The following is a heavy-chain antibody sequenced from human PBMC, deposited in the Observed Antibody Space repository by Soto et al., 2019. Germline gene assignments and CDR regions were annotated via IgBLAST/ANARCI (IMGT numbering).Heavy chain of an antibody. D-gene: IGHD1-1*01. J-gene: IGHJ5*02. CDR2: IYHSGST. CDR1: GDSISRSYW. V-gene: IGHV4-4*02. Sequence: SETLSLTCAVSGDSISRSYWWSWVRQLPGKGLEWIGEIYHSGSTNYNPTLKGRDTISVDKSKNQFSLKLSSVTAADTAVYYCARVINSGVQRFDPWGQGTLVTVS. CDR3: ARVINSGVQRFDP.